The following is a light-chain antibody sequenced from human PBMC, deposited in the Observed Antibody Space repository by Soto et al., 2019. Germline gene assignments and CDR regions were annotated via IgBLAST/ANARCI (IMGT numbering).Light chain of an antibody. Sequence: QAVVTQEPSLTVSPGGAVTLTCGSSTGTVTSGHYPYWFHQKPGQAPRTLVYNTSDKPSWTPARFSGSLLGGKAALTLSGAQHEDEADFYCLLSHSGARVFGGGTKLTVL. J-gene: IGLJ3*02. V-gene: IGLV7-46*01. CDR1: TGTVTSGHY. CDR3: LLSHSGARV. CDR2: NTS.